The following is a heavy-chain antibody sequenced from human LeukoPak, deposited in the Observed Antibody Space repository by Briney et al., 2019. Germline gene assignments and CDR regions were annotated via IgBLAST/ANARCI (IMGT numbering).Heavy chain of an antibody. Sequence: GGSLRLSCAASGFTFSSYGTHWVRQAPGKGLEWVAVIWYDGSNKYYADSVKGRFTISRDNSKNTLYLQMNSLRAEDTAVYYCARDGDYYDSSGQGIYFDYWGQGTLVTVSS. D-gene: IGHD3-22*01. CDR3: ARDGDYYDSSGQGIYFDY. V-gene: IGHV3-33*01. J-gene: IGHJ4*02. CDR1: GFTFSSYG. CDR2: IWYDGSNK.